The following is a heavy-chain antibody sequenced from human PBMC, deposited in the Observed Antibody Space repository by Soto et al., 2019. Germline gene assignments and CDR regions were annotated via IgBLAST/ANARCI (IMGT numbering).Heavy chain of an antibody. CDR3: ARQGGGLLWFGEPPCGWFDP. V-gene: IGHV4-30-4*01. Sequence: SETLSLTCTVSGGSISSGDYYWSWIRQPPGKGLEWIGYIYYSGSTYYNPSLKSRVTISVDTSKNQFSLKLSSVTAADTAVYYCARQGGGLLWFGEPPCGWFDPWGQGTLVTVSS. D-gene: IGHD3-10*01. CDR1: GGSISSGDYY. J-gene: IGHJ5*02. CDR2: IYYSGST.